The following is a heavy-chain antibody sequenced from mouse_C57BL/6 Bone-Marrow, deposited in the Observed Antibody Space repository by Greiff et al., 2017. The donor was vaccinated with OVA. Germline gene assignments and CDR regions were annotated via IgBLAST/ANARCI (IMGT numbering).Heavy chain of an antibody. Sequence: EVKLVESEGGLVQPGSSMKLSCTASGFTFSDYYMAWVRQVPEKGLEWVANINYDGSSTYYLDSLKSRFIISRDNAKNILYLQMSSLKSEDTATYYCAREGPYFDYWGQGTTLTVSS. CDR2: INYDGSST. J-gene: IGHJ2*01. V-gene: IGHV5-16*01. CDR3: AREGPYFDY. CDR1: GFTFSDYY.